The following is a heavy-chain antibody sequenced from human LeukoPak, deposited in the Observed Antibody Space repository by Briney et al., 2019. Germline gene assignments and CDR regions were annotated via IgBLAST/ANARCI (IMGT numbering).Heavy chain of an antibody. CDR2: IYSGGST. D-gene: IGHD1-26*01. V-gene: IGHV3-53*04. CDR3: ARGSSYFDY. Sequence: GGSLRLSCAASGFTFSNYWMSWVRQAPGKGLEWVSVIYSGGSTYYADSVKGRFTISRHNSKNTLYLQMNSLRAEDTAVYYCARGSSYFDYWGQGTLVTVSS. J-gene: IGHJ4*02. CDR1: GFTFSNYW.